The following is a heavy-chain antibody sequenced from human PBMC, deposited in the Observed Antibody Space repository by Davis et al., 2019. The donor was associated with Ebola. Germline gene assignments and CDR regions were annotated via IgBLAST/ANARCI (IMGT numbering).Heavy chain of an antibody. Sequence: SETLSLTCTVSGGSISSSYYYWGWIRQPPGKGLEWIGSIYYSGSTYYNPSLKSRVTISVDTSKNQFSLKLSSVTAADTAVYYCARARYSNYYYYYYGMDVWGQGTTVTVSS. CDR2: IYYSGST. V-gene: IGHV4-39*01. D-gene: IGHD4-11*01. CDR3: ARARYSNYYYYYYGMDV. CDR1: GGSISSSYYY. J-gene: IGHJ6*02.